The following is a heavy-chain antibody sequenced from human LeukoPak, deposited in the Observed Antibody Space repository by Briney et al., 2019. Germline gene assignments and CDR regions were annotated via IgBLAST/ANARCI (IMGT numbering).Heavy chain of an antibody. CDR1: GFPFSTYV. CDR3: ACGSNSSSTGPDY. J-gene: IGHJ4*02. Sequence: GGSLRLSCAASGFPFSTYVTHWVRQAPGKGLEWVAVISYDGSTKFYADSVKGRFTISRDNSKSTLFLQMNSLRTEDTAVYYCACGSNSSSTGPDYWGQGTLVTVSS. D-gene: IGHD4-23*01. CDR2: ISYDGSTK. V-gene: IGHV3-30-3*01.